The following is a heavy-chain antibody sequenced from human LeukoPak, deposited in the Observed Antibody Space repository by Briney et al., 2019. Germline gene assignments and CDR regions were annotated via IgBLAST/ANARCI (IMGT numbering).Heavy chain of an antibody. J-gene: IGHJ4*02. V-gene: IGHV4-61*02. CDR1: GGSISSGSYY. CDR2: IYTSGST. D-gene: IGHD3-22*01. CDR3: AXEGYYYDSSGYYYAFXY. Sequence: SETLSLTCTVSGGSISSGSYYWSWIRQPAGKGLEWIGRIYTSGSTNYNPSLKSRITISVDTSKNQFSLKLSSVTAADTAVYYCAXEGYYYDSSGYYYAFXYXXQGTXXTVS.